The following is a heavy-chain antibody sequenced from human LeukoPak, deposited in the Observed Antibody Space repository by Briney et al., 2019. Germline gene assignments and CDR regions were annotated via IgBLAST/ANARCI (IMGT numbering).Heavy chain of an antibody. Sequence: GGTLRLSCAASGFTFSSYEMNWVRQAPGKGLEWVSYISGSGGTIYYGDSVKGRFTISRDNAKNSMYLQMNSLRAVDTAIYYCARDEIRSGAFDIWGQGTMVTVSS. CDR3: ARDEIRSGAFDI. J-gene: IGHJ3*02. D-gene: IGHD3-10*01. V-gene: IGHV3-48*03. CDR2: ISGSGGTI. CDR1: GFTFSSYE.